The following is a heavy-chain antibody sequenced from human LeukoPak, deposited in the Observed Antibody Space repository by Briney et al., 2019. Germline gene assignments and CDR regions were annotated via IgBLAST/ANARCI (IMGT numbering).Heavy chain of an antibody. D-gene: IGHD6-13*01. CDR3: ARDGEAAAGTFYYYYMDV. Sequence: SETLSLTCTVSGGSISSSSYYWGWIRQPPGKGLEWIGSIYYSGSTYYNPSLKSRVTISVDTSKNQFSLKLSSVTAADTAVYYCARDGEAAAGTFYYYYMDVWGKGTTVTISS. CDR1: GGSISSSSYY. CDR2: IYYSGST. V-gene: IGHV4-39*07. J-gene: IGHJ6*03.